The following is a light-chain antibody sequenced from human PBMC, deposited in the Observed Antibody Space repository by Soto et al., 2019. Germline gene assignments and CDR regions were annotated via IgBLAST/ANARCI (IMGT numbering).Light chain of an antibody. CDR1: QSISNW. V-gene: IGKV1-5*01. CDR3: QQYKSYLRT. CDR2: DAS. Sequence: DIQMTQSPSTLSASVGDRVTITCRASQSISNWLAWYQQKPGKAPKLLIYDASSLESGVPSRFSGSGSGTEFTLTISSLQPDDFATYYCQQYKSYLRTFGQGTKVAIK. J-gene: IGKJ1*01.